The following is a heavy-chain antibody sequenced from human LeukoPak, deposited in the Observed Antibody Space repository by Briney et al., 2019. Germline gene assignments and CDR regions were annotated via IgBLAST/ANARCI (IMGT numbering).Heavy chain of an antibody. CDR1: GFTFNNYW. J-gene: IGHJ6*03. V-gene: IGHV3-7*01. Sequence: GESLRLSCAASGFTFNNYWMSWVRQAPGKGLEWVANIKPDGGEKYYADSVKGRFTISRDNAKNSMYLQMNSLRADDTAVYYCARDHTGYEYGSFTYHYQYMDVWGKGTTVTVSS. D-gene: IGHD5-12*01. CDR2: IKPDGGEK. CDR3: ARDHTGYEYGSFTYHYQYMDV.